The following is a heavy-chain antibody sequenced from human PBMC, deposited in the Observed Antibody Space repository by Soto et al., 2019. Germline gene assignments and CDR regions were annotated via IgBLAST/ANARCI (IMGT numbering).Heavy chain of an antibody. J-gene: IGHJ4*02. D-gene: IGHD6-19*01. CDR3: VQTTGWPGFDF. CDR1: GFAVSSKY. V-gene: IGHV3-53*01. CDR2: IYGGGTT. Sequence: EVQLVESGGGLIQPGGSLRLSCAASGFAVSSKYMTWVRQAPGKGLEWVSVIYGGGTTYYADSVKGGFTISRDTSKNTLYLQMNSLRAADTAVYYCVQTTGWPGFDFWGQGTLVTVSS.